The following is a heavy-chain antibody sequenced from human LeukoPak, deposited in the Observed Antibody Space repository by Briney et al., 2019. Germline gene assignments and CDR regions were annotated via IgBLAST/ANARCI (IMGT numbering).Heavy chain of an antibody. CDR1: GFTVSSNY. J-gene: IGHJ5*02. D-gene: IGHD3-3*01. V-gene: IGHV3-66*01. CDR2: IYSGGST. Sequence: GGSLRLSCAASGFTVSSNYMSWVRQAPGKGLEWVSVIYSGGSTYYADSVKGRFTISRDNSKNTLYLQMNSLRAEDTAVYYCAKIFPPRGKNPFDPWGQGTLVTVSS. CDR3: AKIFPPRGKNPFDP.